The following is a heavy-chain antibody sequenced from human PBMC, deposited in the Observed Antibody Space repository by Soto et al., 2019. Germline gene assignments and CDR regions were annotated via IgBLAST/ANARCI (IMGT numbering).Heavy chain of an antibody. CDR2: IWYDGSNK. V-gene: IGHV3-33*08. CDR1: GFTFSSYG. D-gene: IGHD5-18*01. CDR3: ARSGGDTAMAHAAFDI. J-gene: IGHJ3*02. Sequence: GGSLRLSCAASGFTFSSYGMHWVRQAPGKGLEWVAVIWYDGSNKYYADSVKGRFTISRDNSKNTLYLQMNSLRAEDTAVYYCARSGGDTAMAHAAFDIWGQGTMVTVSS.